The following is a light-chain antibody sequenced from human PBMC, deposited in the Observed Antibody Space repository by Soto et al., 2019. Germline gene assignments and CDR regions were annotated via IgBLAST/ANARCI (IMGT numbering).Light chain of an antibody. V-gene: IGKV3-20*01. J-gene: IGKJ5*01. Sequence: EIVLTQSPATLSLSPGERATLSCRASQSVSSYLAWYQQKPGQAPRFLIYDASTRATGIPARFSGSGSGTDFTLTISRLEPEDCAVYYCQQFGSSPITFGQGTRLEIK. CDR2: DAS. CDR1: QSVSSY. CDR3: QQFGSSPIT.